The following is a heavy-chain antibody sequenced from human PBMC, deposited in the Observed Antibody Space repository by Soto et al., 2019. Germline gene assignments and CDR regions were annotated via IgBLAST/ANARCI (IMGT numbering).Heavy chain of an antibody. CDR1: GYTFTSYA. CDR3: ARATSAMHIVAAYFDY. CDR2: INTGKGNT. Sequence: AASVKVSFKACGYTFTSYAMHWLRQAPGQRLEWMGWINTGKGNTKYSQKFQGRVTITSDTSASTAYMELSSLRSEDTAMYYCARATSAMHIVAAYFDYWGQGTLVTVSS. D-gene: IGHD6-13*01. J-gene: IGHJ4*02. V-gene: IGHV1-3*04.